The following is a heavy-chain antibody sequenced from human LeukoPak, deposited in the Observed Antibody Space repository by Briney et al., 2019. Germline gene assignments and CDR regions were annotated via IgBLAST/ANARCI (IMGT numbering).Heavy chain of an antibody. CDR2: INPNTGDT. D-gene: IGHD3-10*01. CDR3: ARSRRVGNGEYPDY. V-gene: IGHV1-2*02. CDR1: GYTFTGYY. J-gene: IGHJ4*02. Sequence: GASVEVSCKASGYTFTGYYMHWVRKTPGQGLEWMGWINPNTGDTNYGRKFQGRVTMTRDTSINAAYMELRSLRSDDTAVYYCARSRRVGNGEYPDYWGQGTLVTVSS.